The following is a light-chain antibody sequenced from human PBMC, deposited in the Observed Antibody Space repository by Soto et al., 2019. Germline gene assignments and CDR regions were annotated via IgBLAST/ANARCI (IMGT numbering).Light chain of an antibody. Sequence: QSALTQPRSVSGSPGQSVTISCTGTSSDVGDYNYVSWYQQYPGKAPKLVIYDVTKRPSGAPDRFSGSKSGNTASLTISGLQAEDEADYYCCSFAGSYTFWVFGGGTKLTVL. CDR2: DVT. J-gene: IGLJ3*02. CDR3: CSFAGSYTFWV. CDR1: SSDVGDYNY. V-gene: IGLV2-11*01.